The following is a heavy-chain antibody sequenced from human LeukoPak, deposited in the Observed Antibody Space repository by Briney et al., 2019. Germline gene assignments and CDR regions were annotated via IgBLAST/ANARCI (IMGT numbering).Heavy chain of an antibody. D-gene: IGHD2-15*01. CDR2: IYTSGST. Sequence: PSETLSLTCTVSGGSISSYYWSWIRQPAGKGLEWIGRIYTSGSTNYNPSLKSRVTISVDTSKNQFSLKLSSVTAADTAVYYCAGYCSGGSCSKIPYIYAFDIWGQGTMVTVSS. J-gene: IGHJ3*02. CDR3: AGYCSGGSCSKIPYIYAFDI. CDR1: GGSISSYY. V-gene: IGHV4-4*07.